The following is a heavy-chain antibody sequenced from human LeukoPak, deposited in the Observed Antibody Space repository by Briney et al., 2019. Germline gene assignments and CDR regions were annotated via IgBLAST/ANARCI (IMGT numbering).Heavy chain of an antibody. Sequence: SETLSLTCTVSGGSISSGSYYWSWIRQPPGKGLEWIGSIYYSGSTYYNPSLKSRVTISVDTSKNQFSLKLSSVTAADTAVYYCARQFLAAGPHAFDIWGQGTMVTVSS. V-gene: IGHV4-39*01. J-gene: IGHJ3*02. CDR1: GGSISSGSYY. CDR2: IYYSGST. CDR3: ARQFLAAGPHAFDI. D-gene: IGHD6-13*01.